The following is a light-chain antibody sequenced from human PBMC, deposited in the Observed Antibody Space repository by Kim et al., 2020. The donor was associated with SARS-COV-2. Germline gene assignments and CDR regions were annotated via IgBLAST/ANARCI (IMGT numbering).Light chain of an antibody. Sequence: QRIIISCSGSSANIGRTSVNWYQQLPGAAPKLLIYNDNKRPSGVPDRFSASKSGNSASLAISGLQSEDEAHYYCAPWDDSLTGWVFGGGTQLTVL. CDR3: APWDDSLTGWV. J-gene: IGLJ3*02. CDR2: NDN. V-gene: IGLV1-44*01. CDR1: SANIGRTS.